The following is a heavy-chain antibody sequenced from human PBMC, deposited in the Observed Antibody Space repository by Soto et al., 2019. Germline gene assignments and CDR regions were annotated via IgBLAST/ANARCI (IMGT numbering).Heavy chain of an antibody. J-gene: IGHJ6*03. D-gene: IGHD3-10*01. Sequence: ASVKVSCKASGYTFTSYAMHWVRQAPGQRLEWMGWINAGNSNTKYSQKFQGRVTITRDTSASTAYMELSSLRSEDTAVYYCARGSIWFGPTELYYYYMDVWGKGTTVTVSS. CDR1: GYTFTSYA. CDR2: INAGNSNT. V-gene: IGHV1-3*01. CDR3: ARGSIWFGPTELYYYYMDV.